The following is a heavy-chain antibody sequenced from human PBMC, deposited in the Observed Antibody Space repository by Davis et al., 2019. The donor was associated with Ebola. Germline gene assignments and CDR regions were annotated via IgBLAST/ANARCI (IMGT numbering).Heavy chain of an antibody. CDR3: ARDPMTLGGMDV. CDR2: IYYSGST. D-gene: IGHD3-22*01. V-gene: IGHV4-39*07. Sequence: MPSETLSLTCTVSGGSISSSSYYWGWIRQPPGKGLEWIGSIYYSGSTYYNPSLKSRVTISVDTSKNQFSLKLSSVTAADTAVYYCARDPMTLGGMDVWGQGTTVTVSS. J-gene: IGHJ6*02. CDR1: GGSISSSSYY.